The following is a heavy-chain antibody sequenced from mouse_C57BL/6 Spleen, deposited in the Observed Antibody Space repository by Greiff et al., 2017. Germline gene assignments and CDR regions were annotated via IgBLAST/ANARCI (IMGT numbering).Heavy chain of an antibody. CDR3: TGGYDSYFDY. CDR2: IRLKSDNYAT. Sequence: EVQLQESGGGLVQPGGSMKLSCVASGFTFSNYWMNWVRQSPEKGLEWVAQIRLKSDNYATHYAESVKGRFTISRDDSKSSVYLQMTNLRAEDTGIYYCTGGYDSYFDYWGQGTTLTVSS. J-gene: IGHJ2*01. CDR1: GFTFSNYW. V-gene: IGHV6-3*01. D-gene: IGHD2-4*01.